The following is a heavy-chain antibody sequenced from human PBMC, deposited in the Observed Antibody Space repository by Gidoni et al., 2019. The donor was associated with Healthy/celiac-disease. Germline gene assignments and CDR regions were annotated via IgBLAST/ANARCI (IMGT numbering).Heavy chain of an antibody. CDR3: ARTHSSSWFEFEGWFDP. D-gene: IGHD6-13*01. CDR2: ISSSSSYI. Sequence: EVQLVESGGGLVKPGGSLRLSCAASGFTFSSYSMNWVRQAPGMGLEWVSSISSSSSYIYYADSVKGRFTISRDNAKNSLYLQMNSLRAEDTAVYYCARTHSSSWFEFEGWFDPWGQGTLVTVSS. CDR1: GFTFSSYS. J-gene: IGHJ5*02. V-gene: IGHV3-21*01.